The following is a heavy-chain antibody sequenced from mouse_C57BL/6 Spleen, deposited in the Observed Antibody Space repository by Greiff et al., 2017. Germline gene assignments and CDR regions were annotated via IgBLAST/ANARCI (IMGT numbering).Heavy chain of an antibody. CDR2: IYPSDSET. D-gene: IGHD1-1*01. V-gene: IGHV1-61*01. J-gene: IGHJ1*03. CDR1: GYTFTSYW. Sequence: VQLQQPGAELVRPGSSVKLSCKASGYTFTSYWMDWVKQRPGQGLEWIGNIYPSDSETHYNQKFKDKATLTVDKSSSTAYMQLSSLTSEDSAVYYCARLGYGSSYDWYFDVWGTGTTVTVSS. CDR3: ARLGYGSSYDWYFDV.